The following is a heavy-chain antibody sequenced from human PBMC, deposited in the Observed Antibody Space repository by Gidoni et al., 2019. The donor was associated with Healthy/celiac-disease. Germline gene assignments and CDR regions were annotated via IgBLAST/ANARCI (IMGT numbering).Heavy chain of an antibody. V-gene: IGHV3-15*01. CDR2: IKSKTDGGTT. Sequence: EVQLVESGGGLVMPGGSLRLPCAASGFTFRNACMSWVRQAPGKGLEWVGRIKSKTDGGTTDYAAPVKGRFTISRDDSKNTLYLQMNSLKTEDTAVYYCTTVAYYYDSSGPAYYYGMDVWGQGTTVTVS. D-gene: IGHD3-22*01. CDR1: GFTFRNAC. CDR3: TTVAYYYDSSGPAYYYGMDV. J-gene: IGHJ6*02.